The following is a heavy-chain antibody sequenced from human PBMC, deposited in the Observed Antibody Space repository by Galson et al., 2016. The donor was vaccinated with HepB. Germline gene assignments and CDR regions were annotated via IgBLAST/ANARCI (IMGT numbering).Heavy chain of an antibody. V-gene: IGHV1-18*01. CDR3: AGWLKRGRPLYFYY. Sequence: SVKVSCKASGYTFSSYGISWVRQAPGQGLEWMGWISTYNGNTNYAKKFQGRVTMTTDPSTSKAYLELRSLRSDDTAVYYCAGWLKRGRPLYFYYWGQGTLVTVSS. CDR1: GYTFSSYG. D-gene: IGHD6-19*01. CDR2: ISTYNGNT. J-gene: IGHJ4*02.